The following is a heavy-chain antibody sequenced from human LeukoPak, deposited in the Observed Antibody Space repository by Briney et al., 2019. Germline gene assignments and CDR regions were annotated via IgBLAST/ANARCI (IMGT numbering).Heavy chain of an antibody. J-gene: IGHJ4*02. V-gene: IGHV1-18*01. CDR3: XXAXXXXXXXXXYYYDSSGXPEDY. Sequence: ASVKVSCKASGYTFTSYGISWVRQAPGQGLEWMGWISAYNGNTNYAQKLQGRVTMTTDTSTSTAYRELRRLRSDDTAVYYCXXAXXXXXXXXXYYYDSSGXPEDYWGQGTLVTVSS. CDR1: GYTFTSYG. CDR2: ISAYNGNT. D-gene: IGHD3-22*01.